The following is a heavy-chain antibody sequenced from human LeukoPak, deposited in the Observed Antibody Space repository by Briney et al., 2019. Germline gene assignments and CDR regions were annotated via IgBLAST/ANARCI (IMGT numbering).Heavy chain of an antibody. J-gene: IGHJ4*02. CDR2: VSWDGGST. CDR3: ARVGRSGWDFDH. V-gene: IGHV3-43D*03. D-gene: IGHD6-19*01. Sequence: GGSLRLSCAASGFDFDDFAMHWVRQAPGKGLEWISLVSWDGGSTYYSDSVKGRFTISRDNANNSLFLQLISLTVDDTAVYYCARVGRSGWDFDHWGQGTLVTVSS. CDR1: GFDFDDFA.